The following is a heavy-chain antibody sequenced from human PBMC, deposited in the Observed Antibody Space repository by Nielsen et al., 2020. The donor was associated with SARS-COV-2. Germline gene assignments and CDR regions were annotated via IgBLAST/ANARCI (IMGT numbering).Heavy chain of an antibody. Sequence: WLRQPPGKGLEWVGRIKSKTDGGTTDYAAPVKGRFTISRDDSKNTLYLQMNSLKTEDTAVYYCTTDGSRVQLWPEYYFDYWGQGTLVTVSS. V-gene: IGHV3-15*01. CDR2: IKSKTDGGTT. J-gene: IGHJ4*02. D-gene: IGHD5-18*01. CDR3: TTDGSRVQLWPEYYFDY.